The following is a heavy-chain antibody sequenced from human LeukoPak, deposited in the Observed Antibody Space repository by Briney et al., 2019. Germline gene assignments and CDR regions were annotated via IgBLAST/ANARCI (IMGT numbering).Heavy chain of an antibody. J-gene: IGHJ5*02. CDR2: IYYSGST. Sequence: SETLSLTCTVSGGSISSYYWSWIRQPPGKGLEWIGYIYYSGSTNYNPSLKSRVTISVDTSKNQFSLKLSSVTAADTAVYYYARTLYSSSFVWFDPWGQGTLVTVSS. CDR1: GGSISSYY. D-gene: IGHD6-6*01. V-gene: IGHV4-59*01. CDR3: ARTLYSSSFVWFDP.